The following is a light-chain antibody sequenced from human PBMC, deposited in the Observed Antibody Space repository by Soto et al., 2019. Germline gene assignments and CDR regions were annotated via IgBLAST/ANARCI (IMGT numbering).Light chain of an antibody. Sequence: QLVLTQPPSASGTPGQRVTISCSGSSSNIGSNTVNWYQQLPGTAPKLLIYSNNQRPSGVPDRFSGSKSGTSASLAISGLQSEDEADYYCAAWDDSLISCVFGTGTKLTVL. J-gene: IGLJ1*01. CDR1: SSNIGSNT. CDR2: SNN. V-gene: IGLV1-44*01. CDR3: AAWDDSLISCV.